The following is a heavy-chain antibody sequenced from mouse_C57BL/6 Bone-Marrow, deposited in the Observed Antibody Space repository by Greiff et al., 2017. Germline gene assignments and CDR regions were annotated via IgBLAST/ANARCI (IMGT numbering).Heavy chain of an antibody. Sequence: EVQRVESGGGLVKPGGSLKLSCAASGFTFSSYTMSWVRQTPEKRLEWVATISGGGGNTYYPDSVKGRFTISRDNAKNTLYLQMSSLRSEDTAVYYCSRQTLYYAMDYWGQGTSVTVSS. J-gene: IGHJ4*01. V-gene: IGHV5-9*04. CDR1: GFTFSSYT. CDR3: SRQTLYYAMDY. CDR2: ISGGGGNT.